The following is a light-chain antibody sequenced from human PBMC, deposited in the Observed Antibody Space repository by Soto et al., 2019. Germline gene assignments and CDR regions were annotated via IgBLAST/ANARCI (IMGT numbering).Light chain of an antibody. V-gene: IGKV3-15*01. Sequence: LVLLQSKATLSVSPGERSTLSCRASQSVSSNLAWYQQKPGQAPRLLIYGASTRATGIPAGFSGSGSGTEFTLTFSSLQSEDFAIYCCQQDNDWPPTFGQGTKVDI. J-gene: IGKJ1*01. CDR2: GAS. CDR3: QQDNDWPPT. CDR1: QSVSSN.